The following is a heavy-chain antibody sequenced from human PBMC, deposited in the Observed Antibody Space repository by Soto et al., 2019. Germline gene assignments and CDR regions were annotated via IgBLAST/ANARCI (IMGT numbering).Heavy chain of an antibody. D-gene: IGHD2-21*02. J-gene: IGHJ4*02. CDR3: AIFRCGGDCYSYFDY. Sequence: GASVKVSCKASVYTFTNYAMHWVRQAPGQRLEWMGWINAGNGNTKYSQKFQGRVTITRDTSASTAYMELSSLRSEDTAVYYCAIFRCGGDCYSYFDYWGQGTLVTVSS. CDR2: INAGNGNT. CDR1: VYTFTNYA. V-gene: IGHV1-3*01.